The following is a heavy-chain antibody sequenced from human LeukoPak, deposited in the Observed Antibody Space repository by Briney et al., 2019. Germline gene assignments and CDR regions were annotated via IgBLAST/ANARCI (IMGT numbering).Heavy chain of an antibody. CDR2: IYYSGST. Sequence: SETLSLTCTVSGGSISSSSYYWGWIRQPPGKGLEWIGSIYYSGSTYYNPSLKSRVTISVDTSKNQFSLKLSSVTAADTAVYYCARHVGELAAAGFYYYYYYMDVWGKGTTVTISS. J-gene: IGHJ6*03. CDR3: ARHVGELAAAGFYYYYYYMDV. V-gene: IGHV4-39*01. CDR1: GGSISSSSYY. D-gene: IGHD6-13*01.